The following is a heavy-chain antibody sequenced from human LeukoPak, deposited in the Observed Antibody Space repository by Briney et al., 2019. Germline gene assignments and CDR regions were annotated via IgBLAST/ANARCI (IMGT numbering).Heavy chain of an antibody. J-gene: IGHJ4*02. V-gene: IGHV3-15*07. CDR2: MKSKVDGGTV. Sequence: GGSLRLSCAASGLIFSNAWMNWVRQAPGKGLEWVGRMKSKVDGGTVDYAAPVKGRFIISRDDPTASLYLQMSSLRTEDTAVYYCTTSVYWGQGILVTVSS. D-gene: IGHD5/OR15-5a*01. CDR3: TTSVY. CDR1: GLIFSNAW.